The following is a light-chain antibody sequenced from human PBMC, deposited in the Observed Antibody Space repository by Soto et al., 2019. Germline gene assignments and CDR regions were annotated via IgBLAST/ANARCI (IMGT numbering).Light chain of an antibody. J-gene: IGLJ3*02. V-gene: IGLV2-14*01. CDR2: DVS. CDR3: SSSTTSSTWV. Sequence: QSALTQPASVSGSPGQSITISCTGTNSDFGAYNYVSWYQHHPGNAPKLMIYDVSNRPSGVSNRFSGSKSGNTASLTISGLQAEDEADYYCSSSTTSSTWVFGGGTKLTVL. CDR1: NSDFGAYNY.